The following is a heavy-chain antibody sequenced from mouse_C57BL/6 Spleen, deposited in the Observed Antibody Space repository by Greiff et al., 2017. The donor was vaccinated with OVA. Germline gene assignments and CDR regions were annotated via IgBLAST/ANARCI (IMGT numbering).Heavy chain of an antibody. V-gene: IGHV5-4*03. J-gene: IGHJ1*03. D-gene: IGHD2-3*01. CDR1: GFTFSSYA. Sequence: DVKLVESGGGLVKPGGSLKLSCAASGFTFSSYAMSWVRQTPEKRLEWVATISDGGSYTYYPDNVKGRFTISRDNAKNNLYLQMSHLKSEDTAMYYCARVDGYYRYFDVWGTGTTVTVSS. CDR2: ISDGGSYT. CDR3: ARVDGYYRYFDV.